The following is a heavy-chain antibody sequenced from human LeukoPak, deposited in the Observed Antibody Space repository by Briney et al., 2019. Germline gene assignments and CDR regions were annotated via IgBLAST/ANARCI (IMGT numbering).Heavy chain of an antibody. V-gene: IGHV1-18*01. CDR3: ARAHYYDSSGYPRDY. CDR2: ISAYNGNT. CDR1: GYTFTSYG. J-gene: IGHJ4*02. D-gene: IGHD3-22*01. Sequence: ASVKVSCKASGYTFTSYGISWVRQAPGQGLKWVGWISAYNGNTNYAQKLQGRVTMTTDTSTSTAYMELRSLRSDDTAVYYCARAHYYDSSGYPRDYWGQGTLVTVSS.